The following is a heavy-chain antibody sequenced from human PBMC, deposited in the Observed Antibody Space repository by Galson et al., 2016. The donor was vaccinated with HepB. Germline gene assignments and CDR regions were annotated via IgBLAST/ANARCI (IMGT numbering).Heavy chain of an antibody. CDR2: ISGSGSTT. CDR3: ARGPYRFAHPLDF. CDR1: AFSFSSYA. V-gene: IGHV3-23*01. J-gene: IGHJ4*02. Sequence: SLRLSCAASAFSFSSYAMSWVRQAPGKGLEWVSTISGSGSTTYYADSVKGRFIISRDNSKNTLYLHMNSLSAEDTAVYYCARGPYRFAHPLDFWGQGTLVTVSS. D-gene: IGHD3-16*02.